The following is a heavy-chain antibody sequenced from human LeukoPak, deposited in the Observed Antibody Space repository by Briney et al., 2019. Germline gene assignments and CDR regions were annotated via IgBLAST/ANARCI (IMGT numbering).Heavy chain of an antibody. D-gene: IGHD3-10*01. J-gene: IGHJ4*02. Sequence: GASVKVSCKASGYTFTSYGISWVRQAPGQGLEWMGWISAYNGNTNYAQKLQGRVTMTTDTSTSTAYMELRSLRSDDTAVYYCARDRTYYYGSGPPDYWGQGTLVTVSS. V-gene: IGHV1-18*01. CDR1: GYTFTSYG. CDR2: ISAYNGNT. CDR3: ARDRTYYYGSGPPDY.